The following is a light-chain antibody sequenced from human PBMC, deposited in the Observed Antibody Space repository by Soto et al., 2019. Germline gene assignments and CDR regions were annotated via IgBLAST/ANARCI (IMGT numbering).Light chain of an antibody. CDR2: LGS. J-gene: IGKJ2*01. CDR1: QSLLHSNGYNY. CDR3: MQALQTPMYT. V-gene: IGKV2-28*01. Sequence: DIVMTQSPLSLPVTPGEPASISCRSSQSLLHSNGYNYLDWYLQKPGQSPQLLIYLGSNRASGVPDRCSGSGSGTYFTLKISRVEAEDVGVYYCMQALQTPMYTFGQGTKLVIK.